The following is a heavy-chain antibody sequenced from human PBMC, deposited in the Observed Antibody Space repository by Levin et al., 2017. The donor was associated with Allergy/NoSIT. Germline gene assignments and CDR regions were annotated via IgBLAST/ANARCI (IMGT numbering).Heavy chain of an antibody. J-gene: IGHJ6*02. D-gene: IGHD3-10*01. V-gene: IGHV3-20*04. Sequence: GGSLRLSCAASGFTFDDYGMTWVRQAPGKGLEWVSGINWNGGSTGYADSVKGRFTISRDNAKNSLYLQMNSLRAEDTALYYCARRKYYSGSGSYSLYGMDVWGQGTTVTVSS. CDR3: ARRKYYSGSGSYSLYGMDV. CDR1: GFTFDDYG. CDR2: INWNGGST.